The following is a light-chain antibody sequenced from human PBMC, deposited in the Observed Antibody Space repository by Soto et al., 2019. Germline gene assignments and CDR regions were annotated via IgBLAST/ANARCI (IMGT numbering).Light chain of an antibody. CDR2: STN. CDR3: VLCIGGCINWV. Sequence: QAVVTQEQSFSVSPGGTVTLTCGLSSGSVSTSNYPSWYQQTPGQAPRTLIYSTNTRSSGVPDRFSGSILGNTAALTITGTQADADSDYYCVLCIGGCINWVFGGGTKLTVL. V-gene: IGLV8-61*01. J-gene: IGLJ3*02. CDR1: SGSVSTSNY.